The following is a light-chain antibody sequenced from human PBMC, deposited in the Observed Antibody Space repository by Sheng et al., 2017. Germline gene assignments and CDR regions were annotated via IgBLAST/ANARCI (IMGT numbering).Light chain of an antibody. CDR3: QQYGNSPFT. J-gene: IGKJ2*01. CDR2: GAS. Sequence: IVLTQSPGTVSLSPGERVTLSCRASQRIATSFLGWYQQKPGQAPRLLIYGASSRATGIPXRFTGSGSGTDFALTISGVEPEDIAVYYCQQYGNSPFTFGQGTRLEI. V-gene: IGKV3-20*01. CDR1: QRIATSF.